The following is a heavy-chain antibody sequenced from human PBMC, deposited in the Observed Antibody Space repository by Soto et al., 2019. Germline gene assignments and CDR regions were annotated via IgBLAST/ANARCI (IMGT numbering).Heavy chain of an antibody. J-gene: IGHJ5*02. V-gene: IGHV3-30-3*01. CDR1: GFTFSSYA. D-gene: IGHD2-15*01. CDR3: ARDSYFIVSYCSGGSSYSNWFDP. CDR2: ISYDGSNK. Sequence: GGSLRLSCAASGFTFSSYAMHWVRQAPGKGLEWVAVISYDGSNKYYADSVKGRFTISRDNSKNTLYLQMNSLRAEDTAVYNCARDSYFIVSYCSGGSSYSNWFDPWGQGTLVTVSS.